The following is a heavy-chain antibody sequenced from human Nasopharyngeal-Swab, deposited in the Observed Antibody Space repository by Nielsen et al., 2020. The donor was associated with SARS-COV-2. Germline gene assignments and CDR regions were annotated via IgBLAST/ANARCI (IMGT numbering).Heavy chain of an antibody. D-gene: IGHD1-1*01. CDR3: ACHRTASFYY. CDR2: IYHSGST. CDR1: GYSISSGYY. Sequence: ESLKISCTVSGYSISSGYYWDWIRQSPGKGLEWIGSIYHSGSTYYNPSLKSRVTISVDTSRNHFSLKLRSVTGADTAVYYCACHRTASFYYWGQGTLVTVSS. J-gene: IGHJ4*02. V-gene: IGHV4-38-2*02.